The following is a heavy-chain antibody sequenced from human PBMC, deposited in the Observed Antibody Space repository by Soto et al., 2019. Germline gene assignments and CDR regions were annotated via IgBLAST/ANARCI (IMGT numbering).Heavy chain of an antibody. D-gene: IGHD2-15*01. CDR2: INPSGGST. CDR1: GYTFTSYY. J-gene: IGHJ5*02. V-gene: IGHV1-46*03. CDR3: ARAALGYCSGGSCFWFDP. Sequence: QVQLVQSGAEVKKPGASVKVSCKASGYTFTSYYMHWVRQAPGQGLEWMGIINPSGGSTSYAQKFQGRVTMTRDTSTSTFYMELSSLRSEDTAVYYCARAALGYCSGGSCFWFDPWGQGTLVTVSS.